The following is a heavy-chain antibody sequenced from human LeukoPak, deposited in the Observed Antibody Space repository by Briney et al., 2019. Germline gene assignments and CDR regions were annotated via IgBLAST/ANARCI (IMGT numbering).Heavy chain of an antibody. CDR1: GFTFTGSA. V-gene: IGHV3-73*01. Sequence: RRSLRLSCAPSGFTFTGSAIHWARQSSRQGLEWVGHIDKKDNFYATTSASSVTARSAISRDDSKNTAYLQMSSLKTEDTALYYCTRDSGSYNWLDPWGQGTLVTVSS. CDR2: IDKKDNFYAT. J-gene: IGHJ5*02. CDR3: TRDSGSYNWLDP. D-gene: IGHD1-26*01.